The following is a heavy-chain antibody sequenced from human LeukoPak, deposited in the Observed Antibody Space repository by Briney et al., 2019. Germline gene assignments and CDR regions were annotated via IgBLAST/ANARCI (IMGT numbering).Heavy chain of an antibody. Sequence: PGGSLRLSCAASGFTFDDYAMHWVRQAPGKGLQWVSGSSWNSGSIVYADSVKGRFTISRDNAKNSLYLQMNSLRAEDTAVYYCARGEGSSSPFDYWGQGTLVSVSS. CDR1: GFTFDDYA. V-gene: IGHV3-9*01. CDR2: SSWNSGSI. CDR3: ARGEGSSSPFDY. J-gene: IGHJ4*02. D-gene: IGHD6-6*01.